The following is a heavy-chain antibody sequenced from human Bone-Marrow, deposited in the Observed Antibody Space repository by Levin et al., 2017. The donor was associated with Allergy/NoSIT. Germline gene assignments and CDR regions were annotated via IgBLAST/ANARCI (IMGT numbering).Heavy chain of an antibody. D-gene: IGHD2-15*01. Sequence: GESLKISCKASGFSFISYDINWVRQAPGQGLEWMGWVSPKNGDTGYAQKFRGRVAMTTNTSISTAYMELSSLRYEDTALYFCSVAPATGYYGMDVWGQGTTVTVSS. CDR3: SVAPATGYYGMDV. J-gene: IGHJ6*02. CDR2: VSPKNGDT. V-gene: IGHV1-8*01. CDR1: GFSFISYD.